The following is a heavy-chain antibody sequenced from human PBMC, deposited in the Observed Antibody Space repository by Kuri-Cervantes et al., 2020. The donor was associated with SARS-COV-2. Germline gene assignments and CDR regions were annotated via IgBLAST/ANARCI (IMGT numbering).Heavy chain of an antibody. CDR3: ARDFEAAAGIYYFDY. CDR2: ISSSSSYI. J-gene: IGHJ4*02. Sequence: GGSLRLSCAASGFTFSSYSMNWVSQAPGKGLEWVSSISSSSSYIYYADSVKGRFTISRDNAKNSLYLQMNSLRAEDTAVYYCARDFEAAAGIYYFDYWGQGTLVTVSS. V-gene: IGHV3-21*01. CDR1: GFTFSSYS. D-gene: IGHD6-13*01.